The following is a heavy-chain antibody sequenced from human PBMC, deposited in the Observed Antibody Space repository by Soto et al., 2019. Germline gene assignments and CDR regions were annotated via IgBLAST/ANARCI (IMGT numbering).Heavy chain of an antibody. D-gene: IGHD3-10*01. V-gene: IGHV4-59*01. J-gene: IGHJ4*02. Sequence: PSETLSLTCTVSGGAISSYYWSWIRQPPGKGLEWSGYIYYSGNTNYNPSLKSRVTISVDTSKNQFSLKLGSVTAADTAVYYCARRVKYGSGRRPAYYFYYWGQGTLVTVSS. CDR3: ARRVKYGSGRRPAYYFYY. CDR2: IYYSGNT. CDR1: GGAISSYY.